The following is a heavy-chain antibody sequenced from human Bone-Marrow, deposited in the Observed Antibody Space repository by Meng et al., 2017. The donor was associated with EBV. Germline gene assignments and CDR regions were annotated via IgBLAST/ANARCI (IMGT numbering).Heavy chain of an antibody. Sequence: QVQLVQSGVEVKKPGASVKVSCKASGYTFSTYAIHWVRQAPGQRLEWMGWINVGNGDTKYSQKLQGRVTITRDTSASTAYMELRSLRSEDTAVYYCARDSSGDSRNFDPWGQGTLVTVSS. CDR1: GYTFSTYA. CDR3: ARDSSGDSRNFDP. D-gene: IGHD3-22*01. V-gene: IGHV1-3*01. CDR2: INVGNGDT. J-gene: IGHJ5*02.